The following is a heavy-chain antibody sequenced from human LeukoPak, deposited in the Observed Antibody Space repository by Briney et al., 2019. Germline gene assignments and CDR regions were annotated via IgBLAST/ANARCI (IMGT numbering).Heavy chain of an antibody. Sequence: GGSLRLSCAASGFTLSSYGMHWVRQAPGKGLEWVAFIRYDGSNKYYADSVKGRFTISRDNSKNTLYLQMNSLRAEDTAVYYCAKYGAYCSSTSCYRGYYYYYMDVWGKGTTVTVSS. D-gene: IGHD2-2*02. CDR1: GFTLSSYG. CDR3: AKYGAYCSSTSCYRGYYYYYMDV. V-gene: IGHV3-30*02. CDR2: IRYDGSNK. J-gene: IGHJ6*03.